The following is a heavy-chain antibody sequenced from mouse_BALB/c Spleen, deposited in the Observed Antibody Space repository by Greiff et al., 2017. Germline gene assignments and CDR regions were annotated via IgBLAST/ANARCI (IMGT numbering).Heavy chain of an antibody. CDR1: GYAFSSSW. J-gene: IGHJ4*01. CDR2: IYPGDGDT. Sequence: VQLQQSGPELVKPGASVKISCKASGYAFSSSWINWVKQRPGQGLEWIGRIYPGDGDTNYNGKFKGKATLTADKSSSTAYMQLSSLTSVDSAVYFCARLGGNWAMDYWGQGTSVTVSS. V-gene: IGHV1-82*01. D-gene: IGHD2-1*01. CDR3: ARLGGNWAMDY.